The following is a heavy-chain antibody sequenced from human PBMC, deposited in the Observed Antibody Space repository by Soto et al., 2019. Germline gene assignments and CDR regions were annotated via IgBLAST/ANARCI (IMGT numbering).Heavy chain of an antibody. J-gene: IGHJ6*02. V-gene: IGHV4-39*01. D-gene: IGHD6-13*01. CDR3: ARHGTAAASYYYYGMDV. CDR1: GGSISSSSYY. CDR2: IYYSGST. Sequence: PSETLSLTCTVSGGSISSSSYYWGWIRQPPGKGLEWIGSIYYSGSTYYNPSLKSRVTISVDTSKNQFSLKLSSVTAADTAVYYCARHGTAAASYYYYGMDVWGQGTTVTVSS.